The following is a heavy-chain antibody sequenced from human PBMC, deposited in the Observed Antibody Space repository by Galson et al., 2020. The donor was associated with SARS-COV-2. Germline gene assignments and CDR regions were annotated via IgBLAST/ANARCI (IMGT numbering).Heavy chain of an antibody. Sequence: ASVKVSCKASGYTFISHYIHWVRQAPGQGLEWMGRINPSGGITNYAQKFQGRVTMTRDTSTSTVYMELSSLRSEDTAVYYCARGSHAQLLTWVDPWGQGSLVAVSS. V-gene: IGHV1-46*01. J-gene: IGHJ5*02. CDR2: INPSGGIT. CDR3: ARGSHAQLLTWVDP. D-gene: IGHD2-2*01. CDR1: GYTFISHY.